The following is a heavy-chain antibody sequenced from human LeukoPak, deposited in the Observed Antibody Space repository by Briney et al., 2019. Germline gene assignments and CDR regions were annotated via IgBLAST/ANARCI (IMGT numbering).Heavy chain of an antibody. J-gene: IGHJ4*02. V-gene: IGHV3-48*01. CDR1: GFTFSSYS. Sequence: PGGSLRLSCAASGFTFSSYSMNWVRQAPGKGLVWVSYISSGSSSICYADSVKGRFTISRDNAKNSLYLQMNSLRAADTAVYYCARGRYRGWYERLDYWGQGTLVTVSS. CDR3: ARGRYRGWYERLDY. CDR2: ISSGSSSI. D-gene: IGHD6-19*01.